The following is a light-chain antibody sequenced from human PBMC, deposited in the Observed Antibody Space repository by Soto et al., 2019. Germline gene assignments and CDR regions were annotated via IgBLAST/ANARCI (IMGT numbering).Light chain of an antibody. Sequence: DIQMHQSPSTLSASVGDRVTITCRASQSISSWLAWYQQKPGKAPKLLIYKASSLESGVPSRFSGSGSGTEFTLTISSLQPDDFATYYCQQYNNYWTFGQGTKVDIK. V-gene: IGKV1-5*03. CDR3: QQYNNYWT. CDR2: KAS. CDR1: QSISSW. J-gene: IGKJ1*01.